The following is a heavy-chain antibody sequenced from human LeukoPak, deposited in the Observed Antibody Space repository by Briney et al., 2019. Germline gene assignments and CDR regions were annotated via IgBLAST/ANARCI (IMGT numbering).Heavy chain of an antibody. CDR2: INPNSGGT. V-gene: IGHV1-2*02. CDR3: ARDRRNDFWSGLIDY. Sequence: ASVKVSCKASGYTFTGYYMHWVRQAPGQGLEWMGWINPNSGGTNYAQKFQGRVTMTRDTSISTAYMELSRLRSNDTAAYYCARDRRNDFWSGLIDYWGQGTLVTVSS. J-gene: IGHJ4*02. D-gene: IGHD3-3*01. CDR1: GYTFTGYY.